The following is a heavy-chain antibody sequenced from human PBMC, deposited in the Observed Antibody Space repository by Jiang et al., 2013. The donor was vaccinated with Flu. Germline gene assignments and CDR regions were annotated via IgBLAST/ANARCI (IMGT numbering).Heavy chain of an antibody. CDR3: ARERRGSYYFDY. CDR2: IYYSGST. Sequence: GSGLVKPSETLSLTCTVSGGSISSYYWSWIRQPPGKGLEWIGYIYYSGSTNYNPSLKSRVTISVDTSKNQFSLKLSSVTAADTAVYYCARERRGSYYFDYWGQGTLVTVSS. CDR1: GGSISSYY. V-gene: IGHV4-59*01. D-gene: IGHD1-26*01. J-gene: IGHJ4*02.